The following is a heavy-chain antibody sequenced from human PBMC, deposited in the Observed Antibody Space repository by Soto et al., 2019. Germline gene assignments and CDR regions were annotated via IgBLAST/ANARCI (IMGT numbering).Heavy chain of an antibody. CDR1: GAFFSGYY. J-gene: IGHJ6*02. V-gene: IGHV4-34*01. Sequence: SPTLSLTCAAYGAFFSGYYWSWIRQPPGKGLEWIGEINHSGSTNYNPSLKSRVTISVDTSKNQFSLKLSSVTAADTAVYYCARGSVLRFLEWLSLNYSGMDVCGQGTTVTVSS. CDR2: INHSGST. D-gene: IGHD3-3*01. CDR3: ARGSVLRFLEWLSLNYSGMDV.